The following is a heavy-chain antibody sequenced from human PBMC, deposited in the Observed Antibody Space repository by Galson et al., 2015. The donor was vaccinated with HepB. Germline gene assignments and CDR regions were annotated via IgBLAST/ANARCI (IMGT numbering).Heavy chain of an antibody. J-gene: IGHJ4*02. D-gene: IGHD3-16*01. V-gene: IGHV3-43*01. Sequence: SLRLSCAASGFTFDDYTMHWVRQAPGKGLEWVSLISWDGGSTYYADSVKGRFTISRDNSKNSLYLQMNSLRTEDTALYYCAKDLGGGWQPDYRGQGTLVTVSS. CDR1: GFTFDDYT. CDR2: ISWDGGST. CDR3: AKDLGGGWQPDY.